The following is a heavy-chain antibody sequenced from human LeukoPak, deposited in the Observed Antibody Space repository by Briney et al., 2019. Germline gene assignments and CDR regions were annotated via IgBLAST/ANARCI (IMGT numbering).Heavy chain of an antibody. CDR3: ARERGLYEEY. CDR1: GFTFTIYG. V-gene: IGHV3-33*01. CDR2: IWYDGSNK. J-gene: IGHJ4*02. Sequence: GRSLRLSCAASGFTFTIYGMHWVRQAPGKGLEWVAVIWYDGSNKYYADSVKGRFTISRDNSKNTLYLQMNSLRVEDTAVYYCARERGLYEEYWGQGTLVTVSS. D-gene: IGHD3-16*01.